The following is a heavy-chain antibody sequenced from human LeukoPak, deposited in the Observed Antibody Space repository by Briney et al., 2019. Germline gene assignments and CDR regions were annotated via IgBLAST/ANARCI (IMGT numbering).Heavy chain of an antibody. D-gene: IGHD3-3*01. J-gene: IGHJ4*02. V-gene: IGHV4-30-4*01. CDR1: GGSISRGDYY. CDR3: ARKVPYYDFWSGYYFDY. Sequence: PSQTLSLTCPVSGGSISRGDYYWSWIRQPPGKGLEWIGYIYFSGSTYYNPSPKSRVTISVDTSKNQFSLKLSSVTAADTAVYYCARKVPYYDFWSGYYFDYWGQGTLVTVSS. CDR2: IYFSGST.